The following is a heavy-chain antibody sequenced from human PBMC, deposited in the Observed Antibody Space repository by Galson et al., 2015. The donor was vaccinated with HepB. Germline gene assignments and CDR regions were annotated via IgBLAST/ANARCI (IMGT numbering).Heavy chain of an antibody. CDR3: AKDRDDYAWGSYRYTGFDY. CDR1: GFTFSSYA. Sequence: SLRLSCAASGFTFSSYAMSWVRQAPGKGLEWVSALRGSGGSTEYADSVKGRFTISRDNTNNRLYLQMNSLRAEDTAVYYCAKDRDDYAWGSYRYTGFDYWGQGSLVTVSS. CDR2: LRGSGGST. D-gene: IGHD3-16*02. V-gene: IGHV3-23*01. J-gene: IGHJ4*02.